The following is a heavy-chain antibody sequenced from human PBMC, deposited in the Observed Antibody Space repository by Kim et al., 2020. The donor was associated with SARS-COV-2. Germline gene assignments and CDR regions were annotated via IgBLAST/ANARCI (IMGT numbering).Heavy chain of an antibody. CDR1: GFNFGDYA. CDR2: IRKEVYGGTT. J-gene: IGHJ4*02. D-gene: IGHD2-15*01. Sequence: GGSLRLSCTASGFNFGDYAMAWFRQPPGKGLEWVGFIRKEVYGGTTEYAASVKGRFTISRDDSKTTAYLQMSSPITEDTAMYYCTRVNDYCRSFSCYLGSDYWGQGALVTVSS. CDR3: TRVNDYCRSFSCYLGSDY. V-gene: IGHV3-49*03.